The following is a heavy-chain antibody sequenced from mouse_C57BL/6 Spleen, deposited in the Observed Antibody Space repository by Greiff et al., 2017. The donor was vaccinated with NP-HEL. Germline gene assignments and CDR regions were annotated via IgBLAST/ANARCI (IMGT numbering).Heavy chain of an antibody. D-gene: IGHD2-3*01. Sequence: VKLVESGAELVKPGASVKISCKASGYAFSSYWMNWVKQRPGKGLEWIGQIYPGDGDTNYNGKLKGKATLTAYKSSSTAYMQLSSLTSEDSAVYFCARWGDGYSYAMDYWGQGTSVTVSS. J-gene: IGHJ4*01. V-gene: IGHV1-80*01. CDR1: GYAFSSYW. CDR3: ARWGDGYSYAMDY. CDR2: IYPGDGDT.